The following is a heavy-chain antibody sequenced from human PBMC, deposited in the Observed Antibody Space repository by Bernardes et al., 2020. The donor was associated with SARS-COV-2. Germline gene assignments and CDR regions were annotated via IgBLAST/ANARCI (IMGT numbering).Heavy chain of an antibody. Sequence: TLSLTCDVSGGSLSTVGWWSWVRQSPGKGLEWIGEIFPGGNTNYNPSLKSRVSILADRSKNQFSLKLNSVTAADTAVYYCAANFAYSMGVWGQGTTVTVSS. CDR2: IFPGGNT. J-gene: IGHJ6*02. CDR1: GGSLSTVGW. D-gene: IGHD2-2*02. V-gene: IGHV4-4*02. CDR3: AANFAYSMGV.